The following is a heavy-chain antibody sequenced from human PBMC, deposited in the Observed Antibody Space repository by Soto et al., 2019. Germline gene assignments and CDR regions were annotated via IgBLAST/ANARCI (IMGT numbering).Heavy chain of an antibody. CDR2: IKQDGSEK. D-gene: IGHD2-15*01. Sequence: GGSLRLSCAASGFTFSSYWMSWVRQAPGKGLEWVANIKQDGSEKYYVDSVKGRFTISRDNAKNSLYLQMNSLRAEDAAVYFCARPEIVFVPASIMDYWGQGTLVTVSS. CDR1: GFTFSSYW. J-gene: IGHJ4*02. CDR3: ARPEIVFVPASIMDY. V-gene: IGHV3-7*01.